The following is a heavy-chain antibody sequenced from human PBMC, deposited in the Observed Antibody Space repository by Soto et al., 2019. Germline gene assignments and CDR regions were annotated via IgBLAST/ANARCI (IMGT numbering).Heavy chain of an antibody. CDR1: GGTFSSYA. V-gene: IGHV1-69*01. CDR2: IIPIFGTA. Sequence: QVQLVQSGAEVKKPGSSVKVSCKASGGTFSSYAISWVRQAPGQGLEWMGGIIPIFGTANYAQKFQGRATIPADESTSTAYMQLSSLRSEDTAVYYCARAVTMGGMARHREHYFDYWGQGTLVTVSS. CDR3: ARAVTMGGMARHREHYFDY. D-gene: IGHD3-10*01. J-gene: IGHJ4*02.